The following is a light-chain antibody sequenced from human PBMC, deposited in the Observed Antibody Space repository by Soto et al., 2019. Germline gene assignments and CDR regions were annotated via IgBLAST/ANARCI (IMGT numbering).Light chain of an antibody. CDR2: DLT. CDR3: CSYVGTSNDV. V-gene: IGLV2-23*02. J-gene: IGLJ1*01. CDR1: GNAVSYQL. Sequence: QSVLNKPASVSGAHGQSIPITCSGNAVSYQLVSWYQQQPGKAPKLILYDLTTRPSGVSNRFSGFKSGTTASLAISGLQAEDEGYYYCCSYVGTSNDVFGTGTKVTVL.